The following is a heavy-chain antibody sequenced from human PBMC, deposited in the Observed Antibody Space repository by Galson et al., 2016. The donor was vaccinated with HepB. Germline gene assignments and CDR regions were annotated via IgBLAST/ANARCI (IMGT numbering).Heavy chain of an antibody. J-gene: IGHJ4*02. CDR1: GFTFSHYA. V-gene: IGHV3-30*04. Sequence: SLRLSCAASGFTFSHYAMHWVRQAPGKGLDWVAVISYDGSNNYYADSVKGRFTISRENSKNTLYLQMNGLRAEDTAVYYCARDHGVGQGTLSFWGPGTLVLVPS. CDR2: ISYDGSNN. D-gene: IGHD1-14*01. CDR3: ARDHGVGQGTLSF.